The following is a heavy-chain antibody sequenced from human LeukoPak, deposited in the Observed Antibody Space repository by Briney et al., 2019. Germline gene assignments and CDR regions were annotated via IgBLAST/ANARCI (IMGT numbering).Heavy chain of an antibody. V-gene: IGHV3-33*01. CDR3: ARDPRGLVGAQ. D-gene: IGHD1-26*01. Sequence: GRSLRLSCAASGFTFSSYGMHWVRQAPGKGLEWVAVIWYDGSNKYYADSVKGRFTISRDNSKNTLYLQMNRLRAEDTAVYYCARDPRGLVGAQWGQGTLVTVSS. CDR2: IWYDGSNK. J-gene: IGHJ4*02. CDR1: GFTFSSYG.